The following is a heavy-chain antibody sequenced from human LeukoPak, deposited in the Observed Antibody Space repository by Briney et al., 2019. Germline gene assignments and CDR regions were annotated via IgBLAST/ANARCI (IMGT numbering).Heavy chain of an antibody. J-gene: IGHJ5*02. D-gene: IGHD3-9*01. CDR2: ISGSGGST. CDR1: GFTFSNYA. V-gene: IGHV3-23*01. Sequence: GGSLRLSCAASGFTFSNYAMSWVRQAPGKGLEWVSAISGSGGSTYYADSVKGRFTISRDNSKNTLYLQMNSLRAEDTAVYYCAKGGLGSDILTTCDPWGQGTLVTVSS. CDR3: AKGGLGSDILTTCDP.